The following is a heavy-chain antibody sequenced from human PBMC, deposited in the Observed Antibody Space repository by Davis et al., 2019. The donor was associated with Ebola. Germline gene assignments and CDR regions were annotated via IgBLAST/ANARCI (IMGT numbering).Heavy chain of an antibody. D-gene: IGHD4-17*01. V-gene: IGHV3-66*04. CDR2: IYRDGRT. J-gene: IGHJ2*01. CDR3: ARHASGDFWYFGL. CDR1: EFIVSDKY. Sequence: GALRLSCAASEFIVSDKYMSWVRQAPGKGPEWVSVIYRDGRTYYADSVMCRFTISRANSKNTVYLQMNSLRAEDTAVYYCARHASGDFWYFGLWGRGTQVTVSS.